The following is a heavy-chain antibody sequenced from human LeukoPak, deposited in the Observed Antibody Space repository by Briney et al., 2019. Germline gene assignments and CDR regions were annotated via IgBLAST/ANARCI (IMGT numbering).Heavy chain of an antibody. J-gene: IGHJ6*03. Sequence: SETLSLTCAVYGGSFSGYYWSWIRQPPGKGLEWIGEINHSGSTNYNPSLKSRVTISVDTSKNQFSLKLSSVTAADTAVYYCARGVEDIVVVPAAQHLYYYYYMDVWGKGTTVTVSS. CDR1: GGSFSGYY. CDR3: ARGVEDIVVVPAAQHLYYYYYMDV. D-gene: IGHD2-2*01. CDR2: INHSGST. V-gene: IGHV4-34*01.